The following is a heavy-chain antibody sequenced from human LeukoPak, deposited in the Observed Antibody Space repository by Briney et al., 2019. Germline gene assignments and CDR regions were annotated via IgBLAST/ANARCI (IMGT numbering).Heavy chain of an antibody. CDR2: INPNSGDT. Sequence: SVKVSCKASGYTFTGYYMHWVRQAPGQGLEWMGWINPNSGDTNYAQKFQGRVTMTRDTSINTAYMELSGLTSDDTAVYYCARDAAQQATVVITNEPRGTPGAADYWGQGTLVTVSS. J-gene: IGHJ4*02. V-gene: IGHV1-2*02. CDR1: GYTFTGYY. CDR3: ARDAAQQATVVITNEPRGTPGAADY. D-gene: IGHD3-22*01.